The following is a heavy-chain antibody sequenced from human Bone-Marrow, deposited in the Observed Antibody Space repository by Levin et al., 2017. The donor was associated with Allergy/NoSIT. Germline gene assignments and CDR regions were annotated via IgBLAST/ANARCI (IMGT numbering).Heavy chain of an antibody. Sequence: GGSLRLSCAASGFTVSFSYMSWVRQAPGKGLEWVSTIYGGGNTYYADSVKGRFTISRDNSSNTLYLRMNALRAGDTAVYFCARGDVYLDYWGQGTLVTVSS. CDR1: GFTVSFSY. CDR2: IYGGGNT. D-gene: IGHD3-16*01. CDR3: ARGDVYLDY. J-gene: IGHJ4*02. V-gene: IGHV3-53*01.